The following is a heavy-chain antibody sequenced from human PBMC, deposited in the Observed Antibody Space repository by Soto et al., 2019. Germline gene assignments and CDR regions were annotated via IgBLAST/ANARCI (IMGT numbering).Heavy chain of an antibody. J-gene: IGHJ5*02. Sequence: PGGSLRLSCAASGFTFSSYAMHWVRQAPGKGLEWVAVISYDGSNKYYAESVKGRSTISRDNSKNTLFLQMNSLRAEDTAVYYCAREEVSPHLNYYDSSGPGFDPWGQGTLVTVSS. V-gene: IGHV3-30-3*01. CDR2: ISYDGSNK. CDR3: AREEVSPHLNYYDSSGPGFDP. CDR1: GFTFSSYA. D-gene: IGHD3-22*01.